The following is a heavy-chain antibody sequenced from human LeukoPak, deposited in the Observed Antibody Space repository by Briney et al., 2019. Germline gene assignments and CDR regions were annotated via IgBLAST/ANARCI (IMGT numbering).Heavy chain of an antibody. CDR1: GYTFTGYY. CDR2: INPNSGGT. V-gene: IGHV1-2*02. J-gene: IGHJ4*02. CDR3: AIVKSIGWERYLPDY. Sequence: ASVKVSCKASGYTFTGYYMHWVRQAPGQGPEWMGWINPNSGGTNYAQNFQGRVTMTRDTSINTVYMELSRLRSDDTAVYYCAIVKSIGWERYLPDYWGQGTLVTASS. D-gene: IGHD1-26*01.